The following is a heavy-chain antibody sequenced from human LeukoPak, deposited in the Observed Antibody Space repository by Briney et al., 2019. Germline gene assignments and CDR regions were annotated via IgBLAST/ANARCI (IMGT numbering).Heavy chain of an antibody. CDR3: ARSTEWLQNP. CDR2: IIPIFGTA. D-gene: IGHD5-24*01. V-gene: IGHV1-69*05. Sequence: SXKVSCKASGGTFISYAVSWVGQAPGQGLEWMGRIIPIFGTANYAQKFQGRVTITTDESTSTAYMELSSLRSEDTAVYYCARSTEWLQNPWGQGTLVTVSS. J-gene: IGHJ5*02. CDR1: GGTFISYA.